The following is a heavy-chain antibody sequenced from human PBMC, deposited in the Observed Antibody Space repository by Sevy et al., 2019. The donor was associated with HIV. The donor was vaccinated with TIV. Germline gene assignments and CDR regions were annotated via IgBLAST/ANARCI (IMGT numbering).Heavy chain of an antibody. D-gene: IGHD6-13*01. V-gene: IGHV3-15*01. CDR2: FKGKRGVGAI. CDR3: TTDSWSQADYYDY. CDR1: GFTFTNAW. Sequence: GGSLRLSCAASGFTFTNAWMSWVRQAPGKGLEWVGRFKGKRGVGAIDYTAPVKGRFIISSYDSKTKLYLQMRSLRPEATAVYYCTTDSWSQADYYDYWGQGTLVTVSS. J-gene: IGHJ4*02.